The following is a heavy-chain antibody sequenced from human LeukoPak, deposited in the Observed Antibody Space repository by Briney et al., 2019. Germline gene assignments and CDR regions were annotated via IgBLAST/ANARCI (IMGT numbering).Heavy chain of an antibody. CDR3: AKRGDGGAWYDY. CDR2: ISSSGTTI. V-gene: IGHV3-48*01. J-gene: IGHJ4*02. D-gene: IGHD6-19*01. CDR1: EFTFADYT. Sequence: PGGSLRLSCAASEFTFADYTMSWVRQAPGKGLEWVSYISSSGTTIYYADSVKGRFTISRDNAKGSLYLQMNSLRAEDTAVYYCAKRGDGGAWYDYWGQGTLVIVSS.